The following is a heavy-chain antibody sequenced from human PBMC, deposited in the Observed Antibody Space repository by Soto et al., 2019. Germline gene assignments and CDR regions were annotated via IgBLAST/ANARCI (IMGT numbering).Heavy chain of an antibody. CDR1: GFSLDTSGVA. CDR3: ARHRAYPYHFDY. D-gene: IGHD3-10*01. Sequence: SGPTLVNPTQTLTLTCTFSGFSLDTSGVAVGWIRQPPGKALEWLALIDWEDDKFYSTSLETRLTISKDTSKNQVVLTMTNMEPVDTATYFCARHRAYPYHFDYWGQGALVTVSS. V-gene: IGHV2-70*12. CDR2: IDWEDDK. J-gene: IGHJ4*02.